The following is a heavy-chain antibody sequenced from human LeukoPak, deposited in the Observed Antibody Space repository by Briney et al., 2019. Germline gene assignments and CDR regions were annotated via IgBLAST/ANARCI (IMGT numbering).Heavy chain of an antibody. V-gene: IGHV4-30-4*01. J-gene: IGHJ5*02. CDR2: MYYSGST. CDR1: GGSISSGDYY. D-gene: IGHD3-22*01. Sequence: SQTLSLTSTVSGGSISSGDYYWSWIRQPPGKGLEWIGYMYYSGSTYYNPSLKSRATISVDTSKNQFFLKLSSVTAADTAVYYCARPYYYDSRIDPWGQGTLVTVSS. CDR3: ARPYYYDSRIDP.